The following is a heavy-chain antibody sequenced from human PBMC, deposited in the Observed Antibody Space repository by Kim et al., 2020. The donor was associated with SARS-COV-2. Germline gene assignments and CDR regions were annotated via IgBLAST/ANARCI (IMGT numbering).Heavy chain of an antibody. V-gene: IGHV4-59*01. D-gene: IGHD3-10*01. Sequence: SETLSLTCTVSGGSISSYYWSWIRQPPGKGLEWIGYIYYSGSTNYNPSLKSRVTISVDTSKNQFSLKLSSVTAADTAVYYCASKRRGQFYGMDVWGQGTTVTVSS. CDR1: GGSISSYY. J-gene: IGHJ6*02. CDR2: IYYSGST. CDR3: ASKRRGQFYGMDV.